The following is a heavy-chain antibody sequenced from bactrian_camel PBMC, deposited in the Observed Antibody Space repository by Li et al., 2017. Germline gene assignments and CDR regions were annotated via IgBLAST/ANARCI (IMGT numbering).Heavy chain of an antibody. CDR3: AAKSMWGRGGYCGQIRDPSEFRS. J-gene: IGHJ4*01. Sequence: HVQLVESGGASVQAGKSLRLSCAVSGVAYSGGYCMAWIRQAPGKGHEWVARLDGTGATTYATSVEGRFTIAQDAAKDMLTLHMTSLQPEDTGMYYCAAKSMWGRGGYCGQIRDPSEFRSWGQGTQVTVS. D-gene: IGHD1*01. CDR2: LDGTGAT. V-gene: IGHV3S26*01. CDR1: GVAYSGGYC.